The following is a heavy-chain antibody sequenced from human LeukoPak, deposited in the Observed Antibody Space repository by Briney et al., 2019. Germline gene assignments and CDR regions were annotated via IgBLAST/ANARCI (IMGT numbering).Heavy chain of an antibody. CDR1: GFTVSSNY. Sequence: GGSLRLSCAASGFTVSSNYMSWVRQAPGQGLECVSVIYSGGGTYYADSVKGRFTISRDNSKNTLYLQMNSLRAEDTAVYYCARGGYTYGFFDYWGQGTLVTVSS. CDR3: ARGGYTYGFFDY. D-gene: IGHD5-18*01. CDR2: IYSGGGT. J-gene: IGHJ4*02. V-gene: IGHV3-53*01.